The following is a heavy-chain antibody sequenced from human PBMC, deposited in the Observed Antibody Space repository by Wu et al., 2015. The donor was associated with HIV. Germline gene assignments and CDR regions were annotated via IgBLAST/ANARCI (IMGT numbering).Heavy chain of an antibody. D-gene: IGHD3-22*01. CDR2: INPNSGGT. J-gene: IGHJ3*02. V-gene: IGHV1-2*02. CDR1: GYTFTGYY. Sequence: QVQLVQSGAEVKKPGASVKVSCKASGYTFTGYYMHWVRQAPGQGLEWMGWINPNSGGTNYAQKFQDRVTMTRDTSISTAYMELSRLRSEDTAVYYCAKGRPPKGSYYYDSSGLDAFDIWGQGTMVTVSS. CDR3: AKGRPPKGSYYYDSSGLDAFDI.